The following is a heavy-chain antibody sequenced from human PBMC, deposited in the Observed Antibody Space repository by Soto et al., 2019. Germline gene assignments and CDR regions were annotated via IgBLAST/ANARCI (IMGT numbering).Heavy chain of an antibody. Sequence: EMQLVESGGGLVQHGGSLRLSCAASGFTFSSHWMHWVRQVPGKGLVWVSRIKSDGSSTAYADSVKGRFTISRDNAKNTLYLQMKSLRVEDTAIYYCARDRPERLNPTDHPMFDYWGQGTLVTVSS. CDR1: GFTFSSHW. J-gene: IGHJ4*02. V-gene: IGHV3-74*01. D-gene: IGHD6-6*01. CDR3: ARDRPERLNPTDHPMFDY. CDR2: IKSDGSST.